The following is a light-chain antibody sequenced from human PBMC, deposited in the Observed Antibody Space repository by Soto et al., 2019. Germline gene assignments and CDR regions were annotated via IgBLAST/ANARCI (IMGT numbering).Light chain of an antibody. J-gene: IGKJ1*01. CDR2: DAS. Sequence: DIQMTQSPSTLSASVGDRVTITCRASQSISSWLAWYQQKPGKAPKLLIYDASSLESGVPSRFSGSGSGTEFTLTISSLQPDDFATYYCQKYNSYQTLGQGTKVDIK. V-gene: IGKV1-5*01. CDR3: QKYNSYQT. CDR1: QSISSW.